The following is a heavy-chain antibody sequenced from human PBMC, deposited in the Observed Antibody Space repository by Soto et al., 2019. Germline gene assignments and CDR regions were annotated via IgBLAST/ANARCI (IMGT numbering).Heavy chain of an antibody. CDR3: AKDQGSSWYEIDY. V-gene: IGHV3-23*01. J-gene: IGHJ4*02. D-gene: IGHD6-13*01. Sequence: GGSLRLSCAASGFTFSNYAMSWVRQAPGKGLEWVSAISSSGDWTYYADSVKGRFTISRDNSKNTLYLQMNSLRAEDTAVYYCAKDQGSSWYEIDYWGQGTLVTVSS. CDR1: GFTFSNYA. CDR2: ISSSGDWT.